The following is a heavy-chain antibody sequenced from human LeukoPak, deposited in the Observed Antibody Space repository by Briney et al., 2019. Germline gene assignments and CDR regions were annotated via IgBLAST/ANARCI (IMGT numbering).Heavy chain of an antibody. CDR2: INPSGGST. CDR1: GYTFTNYY. J-gene: IGHJ5*02. Sequence: GASVKVSCKASGYTFTNYYMHWVRQAPGQGLKWMGIINPSGGSTSHAQRFQGRVTMTRDMSTSTVYMELSSLRSEDTAVYYCAAGGLRYFSRFDPWGQGTLVTVSS. CDR3: AAGGLRYFSRFDP. D-gene: IGHD5-12*01. V-gene: IGHV1-46*01.